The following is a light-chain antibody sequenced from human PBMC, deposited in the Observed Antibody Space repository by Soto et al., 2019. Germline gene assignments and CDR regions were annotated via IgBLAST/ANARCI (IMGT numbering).Light chain of an antibody. Sequence: QSVLTQPPSASGTPGKRVTISCSGSSSNIGSNSINWYQQFPGTAPKLLIYNNNQRPSGVPDRFSGSKFGTSVSLAISGLQSEDEADYYCAAWDDSLNGVVFGGGTKVTVL. CDR3: AAWDDSLNGVV. CDR1: SSNIGSNS. J-gene: IGLJ2*01. V-gene: IGLV1-44*01. CDR2: NNN.